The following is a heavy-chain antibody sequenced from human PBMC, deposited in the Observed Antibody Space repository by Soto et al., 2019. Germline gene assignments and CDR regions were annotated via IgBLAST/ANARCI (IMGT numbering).Heavy chain of an antibody. CDR1: GYTFTGYH. CDR2: INPNSGGT. J-gene: IGHJ5*02. V-gene: IGHV1-2*02. D-gene: IGHD5-18*01. CDR3: ARGRTAMVSNNWFDP. Sequence: QVQLVQSGAEVKKPGASVKVSCKASGYTFTGYHMHWVRQAPGQGLEWMGWINPNSGGTNYAQKFQGRVTMTRDTSISTAYMELSRLRSDDTAVYYCARGRTAMVSNNWFDPWGQGTLVTVSS.